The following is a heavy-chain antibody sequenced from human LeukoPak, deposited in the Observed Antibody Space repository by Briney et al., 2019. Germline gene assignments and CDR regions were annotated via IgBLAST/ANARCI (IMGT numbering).Heavy chain of an antibody. CDR3: AREDDWNYEDY. D-gene: IGHD1-7*01. J-gene: IGHJ4*02. Sequence: GGSLRLSCVASGFTFSSHWMSWVRQAPGKGLEWVANIKEDGSEKYYVDPVKGRFTISRDNAKNSLYLQMNSLRAEDTAIYYCAREDDWNYEDYWGQGTLVTVSS. CDR1: GFTFSSHW. V-gene: IGHV3-7*01. CDR2: IKEDGSEK.